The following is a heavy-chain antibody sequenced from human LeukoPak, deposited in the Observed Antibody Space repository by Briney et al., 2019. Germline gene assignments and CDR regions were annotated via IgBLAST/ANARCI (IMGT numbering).Heavy chain of an antibody. J-gene: IGHJ4*02. CDR3: AKDRGSSGWFDY. CDR2: ISYDGSNK. CDR1: GFTFRTYA. V-gene: IGHV3-30*18. Sequence: GGSLRLSCAASGFTFRTYAMHWVRQAPGKGLEWVAVISYDGSNKYYADSVKGRFTISRDNSKNTLYLQMNSLRAEDTAMYYCAKDRGSSGWFDYWGQGTLVTVSS. D-gene: IGHD6-19*01.